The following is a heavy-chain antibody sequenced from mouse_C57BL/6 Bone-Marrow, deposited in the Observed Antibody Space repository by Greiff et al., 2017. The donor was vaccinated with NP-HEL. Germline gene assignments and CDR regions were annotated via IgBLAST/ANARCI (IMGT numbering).Heavy chain of an antibody. CDR3: AGDYDWFAY. V-gene: IGHV1-82*01. J-gene: IGHJ3*01. Sequence: QVQLKESGPELVKPGASVKISCKASGYAFSSSWMNWVKQRPGKGLEWIGRIYPGDGDTNYNGKFKGKATLTADKSSSTAYMQLSSLTSEDSAVYFCAGDYDWFAYWGQGTLVTVSA. CDR2: IYPGDGDT. CDR1: GYAFSSSW. D-gene: IGHD2-4*01.